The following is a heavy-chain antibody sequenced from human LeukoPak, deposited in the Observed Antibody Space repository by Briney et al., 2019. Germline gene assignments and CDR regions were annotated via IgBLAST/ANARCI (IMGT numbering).Heavy chain of an antibody. Sequence: SETVSLTCTVSGASVSSGYYWSWIRQPPGKGLEWIAYIYHTGSTDSNPSLKSRVTISLDTSKNQFSLKLSSVTAADTAVYYCARRWVYDKRAFDAWGQGTMVTVSS. CDR1: GASVSSGYY. V-gene: IGHV4-59*08. CDR3: ARRWVYDKRAFDA. D-gene: IGHD3-16*01. J-gene: IGHJ3*01. CDR2: IYHTGST.